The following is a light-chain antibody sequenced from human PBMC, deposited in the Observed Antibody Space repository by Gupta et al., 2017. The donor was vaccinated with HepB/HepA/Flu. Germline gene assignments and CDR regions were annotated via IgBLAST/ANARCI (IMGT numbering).Light chain of an antibody. J-gene: IGLJ2*01. CDR3: CSYAGSYTLAV. Sequence: VTISCTGTSSDVGGYNYVSWYQQHPGKAPKLMFYDVSKRPSGVPDRFSGSKSGNTASLTISGLQAEDEADYYCCSYAGSYTLAVFGGGTKLTVL. V-gene: IGLV2-11*01. CDR1: SSDVGGYNY. CDR2: DVS.